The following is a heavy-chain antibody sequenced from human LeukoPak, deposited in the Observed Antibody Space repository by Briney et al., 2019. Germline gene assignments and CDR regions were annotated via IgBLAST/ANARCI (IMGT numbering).Heavy chain of an antibody. CDR1: GGSISSSNW. J-gene: IGHJ4*02. Sequence: SETLSLTCAVSGGSISSSNWWSWVRQPPGKGLEWIGEIYHSGSTNYNPSLKSRATISVDKSKNQFSLKLSSVTAADTAVYYCAGCTERGIAVAGGSFDYWGQGTLVTVSS. D-gene: IGHD6-19*01. CDR3: AGCTERGIAVAGGSFDY. V-gene: IGHV4-4*02. CDR2: IYHSGST.